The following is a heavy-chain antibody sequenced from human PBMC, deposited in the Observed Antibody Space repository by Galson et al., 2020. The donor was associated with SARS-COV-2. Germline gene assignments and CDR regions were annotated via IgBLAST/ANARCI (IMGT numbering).Heavy chain of an antibody. V-gene: IGHV1-2*02. CDR2: INPNSGGT. CDR3: ARDLLWFGESHYYYYGMDV. Sequence: FSCKASGYTFTGYYMHWVRQAPGQGLEWMGWINPNSGGTNYAQKFQGRVTMTRDTSISTAYMELSRLRSDDTAVYYCARDLLWFGESHYYYYGMDVWGQGTTVTVSS. D-gene: IGHD3-10*01. J-gene: IGHJ6*02. CDR1: GYTFTGYY.